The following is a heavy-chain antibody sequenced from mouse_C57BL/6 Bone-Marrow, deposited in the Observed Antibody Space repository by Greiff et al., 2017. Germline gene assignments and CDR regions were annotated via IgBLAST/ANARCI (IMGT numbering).Heavy chain of an antibody. V-gene: IGHV1-69*01. CDR2: IDPSDSYS. J-gene: IGHJ3*01. Sequence: QVQLQQPGAELVMPGASVKLSCKASGYTFTSYWMHWVKQRPGQGREWFGEIDPSDSYSNYNQKFKGKSTLTVDKSSSTAYMQLSSLTSEDSAVYYCARDYYGSSFWFAYWGQGTLVTVSA. CDR3: ARDYYGSSFWFAY. CDR1: GYTFTSYW. D-gene: IGHD1-1*01.